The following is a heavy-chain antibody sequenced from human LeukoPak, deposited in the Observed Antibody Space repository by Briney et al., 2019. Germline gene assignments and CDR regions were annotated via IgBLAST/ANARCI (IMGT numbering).Heavy chain of an antibody. CDR2: IIPILGIA. J-gene: IGHJ5*02. V-gene: IGHV1-69*04. CDR3: AREAGILRFMEWFHNWFDP. D-gene: IGHD3-3*01. CDR1: GGTFSSYA. Sequence: SVKVSCKASGGTFSSYAISWVRQAPGQGLEWMGRIIPILGIANYAQKFQGRVTITADESTSTAYMELSSLRSEDTAVYYCAREAGILRFMEWFHNWFDPWGQGTLVTVSS.